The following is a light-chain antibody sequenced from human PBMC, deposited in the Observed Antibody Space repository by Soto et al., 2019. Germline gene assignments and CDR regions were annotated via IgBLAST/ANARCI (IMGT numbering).Light chain of an antibody. CDR1: QSVSSN. CDR2: GAS. V-gene: IGKV3D-15*01. J-gene: IGKJ1*01. Sequence: ENVLTQSPATLSVSPGERATLSCRASQSVSSNLAWYQQKPGQAPRLLIYGASIRATGIPARFSGSGSGTEFTLTISSLQSEDFAVYYCQQYNNWPKTFGQGTKVEIK. CDR3: QQYNNWPKT.